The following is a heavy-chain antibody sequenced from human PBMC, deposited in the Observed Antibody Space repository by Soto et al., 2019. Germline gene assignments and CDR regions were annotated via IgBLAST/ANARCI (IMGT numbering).Heavy chain of an antibody. CDR1: GGTFSSYA. Sequence: SVKVSCKASGGTFSSYAISWVRQAPGQGLEWMGGIIPIFGTANYAQKFQGRVTITADESTSTAYMELSSLRSEDTAVYYCASHTVLDYDFWSGYYLDSWGQG. V-gene: IGHV1-69*13. D-gene: IGHD3-3*01. J-gene: IGHJ4*02. CDR3: ASHTVLDYDFWSGYYLDS. CDR2: IIPIFGTA.